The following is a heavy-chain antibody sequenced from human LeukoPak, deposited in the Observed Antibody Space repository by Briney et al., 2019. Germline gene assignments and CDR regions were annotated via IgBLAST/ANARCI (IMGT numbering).Heavy chain of an antibody. J-gene: IGHJ5*02. Sequence: GGSLRLSCAASGFTFSSYGMHWVRQAPGKGLEWVAVISYDGSNKYYADSVKGRFTISRDNSKNTLYLQMNSLRAEDTAVYYCAKSPFFFRLNWFDPWGQGTLVTVSS. CDR2: ISYDGSNK. V-gene: IGHV3-30*18. CDR3: AKSPFFFRLNWFDP. D-gene: IGHD3-16*01. CDR1: GFTFSSYG.